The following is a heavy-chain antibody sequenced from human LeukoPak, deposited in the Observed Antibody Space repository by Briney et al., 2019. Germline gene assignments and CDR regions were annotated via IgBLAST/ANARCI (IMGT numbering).Heavy chain of an antibody. D-gene: IGHD3-9*01. CDR3: ARGRELRYFDWFQGPDSLDI. CDR2: MNPNSGNT. CDR1: GYTFTSYD. J-gene: IGHJ3*02. V-gene: IGHV1-8*03. Sequence: ASVKVSCKASGYTFTSYDINWVRQATGQGLEWMGWMNPNSGNTGYAQKFQGRVTITRNTSISTAYMELSSLRSEDTAVYYCARGRELRYFDWFQGPDSLDIWGQGTMVTVSS.